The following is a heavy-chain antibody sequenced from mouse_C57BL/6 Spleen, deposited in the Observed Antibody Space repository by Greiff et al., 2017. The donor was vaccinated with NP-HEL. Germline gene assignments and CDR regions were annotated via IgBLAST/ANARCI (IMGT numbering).Heavy chain of an antibody. CDR1: GYTFTSYW. CDR2: IYPGSGST. Sequence: QVQLQQPGAELVKPGASVKMSCKASGYTFTSYWITWVKQRPGQGLEWIGDIYPGSGSTNYNEKFKSKATLTVDTSSSTAYMQLSSLTSEDSAVYYCARDGTNWVVWYFDVWGTGTTVTVSS. V-gene: IGHV1-55*01. J-gene: IGHJ1*03. CDR3: ARDGTNWVVWYFDV. D-gene: IGHD4-1*01.